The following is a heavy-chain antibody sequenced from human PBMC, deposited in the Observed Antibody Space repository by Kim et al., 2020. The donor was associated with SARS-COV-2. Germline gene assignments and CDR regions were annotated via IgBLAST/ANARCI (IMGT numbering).Heavy chain of an antibody. CDR3: ARDREYYDILTGYYITSYYYYYYGMDV. CDR2: ISNDGSNK. J-gene: IGHJ6*02. CDR1: GFTFSSYA. V-gene: IGHV3-30-3*01. D-gene: IGHD3-9*01. Sequence: GGSLRLSCAASGFTFSSYAMHWVRQAPGKGLEWVAVISNDGSNKYYADSVKGRFTISRDNSKNTLYLQMNSLRAEDTAVYYCARDREYYDILTGYYITSYYYYYYGMDVWGQGTTVTVSS.